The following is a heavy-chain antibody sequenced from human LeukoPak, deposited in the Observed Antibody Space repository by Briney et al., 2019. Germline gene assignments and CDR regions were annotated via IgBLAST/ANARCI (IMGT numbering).Heavy chain of an antibody. CDR1: GDSISSDY. CDR2: IYYSGST. CDR3: ASRKLGNDY. J-gene: IGHJ4*02. D-gene: IGHD7-27*01. Sequence: NSSETLSLTCNVSGDSISSDYWSWIRQPPGKGLEWIGHIYYSGSTNYNPSLKSRVTISVDASKNHFPLKLSSVTAADTAVYYCASRKLGNDYWGQGTLVTVSS. V-gene: IGHV4-59*01.